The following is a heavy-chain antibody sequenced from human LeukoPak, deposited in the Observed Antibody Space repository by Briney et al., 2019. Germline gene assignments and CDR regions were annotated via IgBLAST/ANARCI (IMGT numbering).Heavy chain of an antibody. J-gene: IGHJ4*02. CDR3: ARAQSVTIFGVVIPAKYYFDY. D-gene: IGHD3-3*01. Sequence: ASVKVSCKASGYTFTSYDINWVRQATGQGLEWMGWMNPNSGNTGYAQKFQGRVTMTRNTSISTAHMELSSLRSEDTAVYYCARAQSVTIFGVVIPAKYYFDYWGQGTLVTVSS. CDR1: GYTFTSYD. V-gene: IGHV1-8*01. CDR2: MNPNSGNT.